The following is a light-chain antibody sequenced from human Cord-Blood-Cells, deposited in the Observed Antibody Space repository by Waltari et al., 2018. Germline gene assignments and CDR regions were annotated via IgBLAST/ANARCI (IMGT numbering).Light chain of an antibody. V-gene: IGLV2-14*01. CDR1: SSDVGGCNY. CDR2: DVS. CDR3: SSYTSSSTYV. Sequence: SALTQPASVSGSPGQSITLPCTGTSSDVGGCNYVSWYQQHPGKAPKLMIYDVSNRPSGVSNRFSGSKSGNTASLTISGLQAEDEADYYCSSYTSSSTYVFGTGTKVTVL. J-gene: IGLJ1*01.